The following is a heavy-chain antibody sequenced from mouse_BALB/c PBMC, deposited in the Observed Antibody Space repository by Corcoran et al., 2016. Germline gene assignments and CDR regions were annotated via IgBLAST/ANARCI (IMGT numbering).Heavy chain of an antibody. Sequence: PGATVKISCKASGYTFTTSGMNWVKQAPGKGLKWMGWINTYTGEPTSADDFKGGFAFSLETSASTAYLQINNLKNEDIATYFGARGPYAMDYWGQGTSVTGSS. CDR2: INTYTGEP. CDR3: ARGPYAMDY. V-gene: IGHV9-1*02. CDR1: GYTFTTSG. J-gene: IGHJ4*01.